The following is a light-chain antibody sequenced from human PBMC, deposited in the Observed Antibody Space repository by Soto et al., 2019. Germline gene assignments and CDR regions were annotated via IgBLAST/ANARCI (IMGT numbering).Light chain of an antibody. J-gene: IGLJ3*02. V-gene: IGLV1-47*01. CDR1: RSNIGRNF. Sequence: QSVLTQSPSASGTPGQRVTISCSGSRSNIGRNFGYWYQQVPGTAPRLLIQRNNERPSGVPDRFSGSKSGTSVSLAISGLRSDDEATYYCASWDDTLEAQVFGGGTKVTVL. CDR3: ASWDDTLEAQV. CDR2: RNN.